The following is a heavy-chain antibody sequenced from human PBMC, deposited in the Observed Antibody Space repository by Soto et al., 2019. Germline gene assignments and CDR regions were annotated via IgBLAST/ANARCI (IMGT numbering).Heavy chain of an antibody. CDR3: ARGPTYYFWIHLIPHSYMHV. CDR1: VYTFTSYG. J-gene: IGHJ6*03. CDR2: ISAYNGNT. V-gene: IGHV1-18*01. D-gene: IGHD3-3*01. Sequence: GASVKVSCKASVYTFTSYGISSVRQAPGQGLEWMGWISAYNGNTNYAQKLQGRVTMTTDTSTSTAYMELRSLRSDDTAVYYCARGPTYYFWIHLIPHSYMHVWCKGTTVT.